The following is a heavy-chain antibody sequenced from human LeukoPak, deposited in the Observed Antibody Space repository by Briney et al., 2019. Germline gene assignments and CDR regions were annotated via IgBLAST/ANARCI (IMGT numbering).Heavy chain of an antibody. D-gene: IGHD5-12*01. Sequence: GGSLRLSCAASGFTVSSNYMSWVRQAPGKGLEWVSVIYSGGSTYYADSVKGRFTISRDNSKNTLYLQMNSLRAEDTAVYYCARDLGGYGPLYYFDYWGQGTLVTVSS. V-gene: IGHV3-66*01. CDR2: IYSGGST. J-gene: IGHJ4*02. CDR1: GFTVSSNY. CDR3: ARDLGGYGPLYYFDY.